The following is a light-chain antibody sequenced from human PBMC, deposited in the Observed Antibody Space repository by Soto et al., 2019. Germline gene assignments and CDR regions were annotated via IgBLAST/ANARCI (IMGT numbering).Light chain of an antibody. CDR3: QHYKMYSPWT. CDR2: AAS. V-gene: IGKV1-9*01. CDR1: QGISSY. Sequence: DIQLTQSPSFLSASVGDRVTITCRASQGISSYLAWYQQKPGKAPKLLIYAASTLQSGVPSRFSGSGSGTEFTLTISRLQPDDFATYYCQHYKMYSPWTFGQGTKVDIK. J-gene: IGKJ1*01.